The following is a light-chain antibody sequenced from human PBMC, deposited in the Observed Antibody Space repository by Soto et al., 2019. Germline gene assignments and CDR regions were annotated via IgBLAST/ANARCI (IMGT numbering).Light chain of an antibody. J-gene: IGLJ1*01. Sequence: QSVLTQPASVSGSPGQSITISCTGTSSDVGGYNYVSWYQLHPGKAPKLIIYEVSNRPSGVSNRFSGSKSGNTASLTISGLQAEDEADYYCNSHTSSTAYVFGTGTKVTVL. V-gene: IGLV2-14*01. CDR1: SSDVGGYNY. CDR3: NSHTSSTAYV. CDR2: EVS.